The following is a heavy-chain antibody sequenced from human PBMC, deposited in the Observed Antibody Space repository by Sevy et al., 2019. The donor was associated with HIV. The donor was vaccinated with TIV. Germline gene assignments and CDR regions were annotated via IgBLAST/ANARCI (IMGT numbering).Heavy chain of an antibody. Sequence: ASVKVSCKASGYTFTSYGISWVRQAPGQGLEWMGWINAYNGNTNYVQNLQGRVTMTTDTSTSTAYMELGSLRSDDTAVYYCARIDHSSDDGSEYFHHWGEGTLVTVSS. D-gene: IGHD3-22*01. CDR2: INAYNGNT. V-gene: IGHV1-18*01. CDR1: GYTFTSYG. J-gene: IGHJ1*01. CDR3: ARIDHSSDDGSEYFHH.